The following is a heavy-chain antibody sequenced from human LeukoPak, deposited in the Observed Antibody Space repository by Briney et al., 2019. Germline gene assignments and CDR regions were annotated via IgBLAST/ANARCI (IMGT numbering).Heavy chain of an antibody. J-gene: IGHJ5*02. CDR2: VSGSDGIT. V-gene: IGHV3-23*01. CDR3: AKGAYSNYGGWFDP. CDR1: GFTFSSYA. D-gene: IGHD4-11*01. Sequence: GGSLRLSCAASGFTFSSYAMSWVRQTPGKGLEWVSVVSGSDGITHYADYVQGRFTISRVNSKNTLYLQMNSLRVENTAVYYCAKGAYSNYGGWFDPWGQGTLVTASS.